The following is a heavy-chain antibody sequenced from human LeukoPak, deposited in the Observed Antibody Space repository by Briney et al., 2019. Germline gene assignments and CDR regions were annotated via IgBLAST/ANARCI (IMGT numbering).Heavy chain of an antibody. CDR1: GFTFSSYG. CDR2: IRYDGSNK. J-gene: IGHJ4*02. V-gene: IGHV3-30*02. D-gene: IGHD3-9*01. Sequence: AGGSLRLSCAASGFTFSSYGMHWVRQAPGKGLEWVAFIRYDGSNKYYADSVKGRFTISRDNSKNTLYLQMNSLRAEDTAVYYCAKDRSDYDILTGYYTQTTTFDHWGQGTLVTVSS. CDR3: AKDRSDYDILTGYYTQTTTFDH.